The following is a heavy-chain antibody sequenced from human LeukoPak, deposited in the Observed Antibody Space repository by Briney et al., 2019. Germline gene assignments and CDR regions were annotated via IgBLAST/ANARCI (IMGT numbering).Heavy chain of an antibody. CDR3: AKCSGGNSNQNY. CDR1: GFTFSSYA. D-gene: IGHD2-15*01. J-gene: IGHJ4*02. V-gene: IGHV3-23*01. Sequence: PGVSLRLSCAASGFTFSSYAMSWVRQAPGKGLEWVSAISGSGGSTYYADSVKGRFTISRDNSKNTLYLQMNSLRAEDTAVYYCAKCSGGNSNQNYWGQGTLVTVSS. CDR2: ISGSGGST.